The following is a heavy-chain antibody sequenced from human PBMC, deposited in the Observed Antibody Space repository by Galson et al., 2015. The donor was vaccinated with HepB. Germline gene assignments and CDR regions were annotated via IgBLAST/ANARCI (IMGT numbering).Heavy chain of an antibody. D-gene: IGHD3-16*02. CDR3: ARILRLGELSFSLSMDV. J-gene: IGHJ6*02. CDR2: ISGSGGST. CDR1: GFTFSSYA. Sequence: SLRLSCAASGFTFSSYAMSWVRQAPGKGLEWVSAISGSGGSTYYADSVKGRFTISRDNSKNTLYLQMNSLRAEDTAVYYCARILRLGELSFSLSMDVWGQGTTVTVSS. V-gene: IGHV3-23*01.